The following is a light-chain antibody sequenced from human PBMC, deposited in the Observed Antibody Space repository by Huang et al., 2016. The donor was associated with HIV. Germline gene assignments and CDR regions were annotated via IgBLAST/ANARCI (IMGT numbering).Light chain of an antibody. Sequence: DIQMTQSLSTLSASVRDRVTITCRASQSISNWLAWYQQKPGKAPKLLMYKASNLDTGVPSRCSGSGSGTEFTLTISSLQPDDVATYYCQQYNSYPWTFGQGTRVEIK. CDR3: QQYNSYPWT. V-gene: IGKV1-5*03. CDR1: QSISNW. J-gene: IGKJ1*01. CDR2: KAS.